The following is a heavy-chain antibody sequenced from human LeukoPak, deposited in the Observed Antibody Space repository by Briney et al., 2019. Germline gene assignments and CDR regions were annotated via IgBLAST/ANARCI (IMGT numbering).Heavy chain of an antibody. CDR1: GGTFSNYA. CDR3: ARTLIFGGAANNWFDP. CDR2: IIPILGIA. V-gene: IGHV1-69*04. J-gene: IGHJ5*02. Sequence: SVKVSCKASGGTFSNYAISWVRQAPGQGLEWMGRIIPILGIANYAQKFQGRVTITADKSTSTAYMELSSLRSEDTAVYYCARTLIFGGAANNWFDPWGQGTLVTVSS. D-gene: IGHD3-3*01.